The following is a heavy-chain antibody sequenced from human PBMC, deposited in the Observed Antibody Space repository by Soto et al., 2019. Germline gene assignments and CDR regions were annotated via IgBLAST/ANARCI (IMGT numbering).Heavy chain of an antibody. CDR3: ARGRGASLKDYYYGMDV. Sequence: SETLSLTCAVYGGSFSGYYWSWIRQPPGKGLEWIGEINHSGSTNYNPSLKSRVTISVDTSKNQFSLKLSSVTAADTAVYYCARGRGASLKDYYYGMDVWGQGTTVTVSS. D-gene: IGHD3-16*02. CDR2: INHSGST. V-gene: IGHV4-34*01. CDR1: GGSFSGYY. J-gene: IGHJ6*02.